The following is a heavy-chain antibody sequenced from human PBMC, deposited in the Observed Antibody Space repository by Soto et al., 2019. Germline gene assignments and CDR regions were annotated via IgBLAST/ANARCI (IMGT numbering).Heavy chain of an antibody. V-gene: IGHV4-4*02. CDR1: GGSISSSNW. CDR2: NYHRGSN. Sequence: QVQLQESGPGLVKPSGTLSLTCAVSGGSISSSNWWSWVRQPPGKGLEWIGENYHRGSNNYNPPLKIRVTISVDKSTNPFSLKLRSVTAADTAVYYCARIVAHCLPYCYYGMDVWGQGTTVTVSS. J-gene: IGHJ6*02. D-gene: IGHD2-15*01. CDR3: ARIVAHCLPYCYYGMDV.